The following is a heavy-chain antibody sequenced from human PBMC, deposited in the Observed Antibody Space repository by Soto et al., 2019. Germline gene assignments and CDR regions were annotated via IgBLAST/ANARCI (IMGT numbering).Heavy chain of an antibody. D-gene: IGHD6-13*01. CDR3: ARPRSSSRNYYGMDV. Sequence: PGESLKISCKGSGYSFASYWIAWVRQMPGKGLEWMGIIYPGDSDTRYSPSFQGQVTISADMSISTAYLQWSSLKASDTATYYCARPRSSSRNYYGMDVWGQGTTVTVSS. CDR2: IYPGDSDT. J-gene: IGHJ6*02. CDR1: GYSFASYW. V-gene: IGHV5-51*01.